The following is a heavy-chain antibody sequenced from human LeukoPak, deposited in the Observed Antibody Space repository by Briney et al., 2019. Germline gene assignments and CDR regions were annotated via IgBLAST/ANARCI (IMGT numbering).Heavy chain of an antibody. D-gene: IGHD3-10*01. CDR2: IYYRGST. CDR1: GGSVSSGSYY. CDR3: ARCGDWFDP. V-gene: IGHV4-61*01. Sequence: SETLSLTCAVSGGSVSSGSYYWSWLRQPPGKGLEWIGYIYYRGSTNYNPSLKSRVTISIDTSKNQFSLKLSSVTAADTAVYYCARCGDWFDPWGQGTLVTVSS. J-gene: IGHJ5*02.